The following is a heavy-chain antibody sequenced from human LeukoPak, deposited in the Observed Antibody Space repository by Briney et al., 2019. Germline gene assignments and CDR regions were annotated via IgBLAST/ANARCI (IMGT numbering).Heavy chain of an antibody. CDR1: GFTFSSYE. Sequence: PGGSLRLSCAASGFTFSSYEMNWVRQAPGKGLEWISYITTSGTTLDYADSVKGRFTISRDNAKNSLYLQMNSLRAEDTAVYYCARPYSSGWDNWFDPWGQGTLVIVSS. J-gene: IGHJ5*02. CDR3: ARPYSSGWDNWFDP. D-gene: IGHD6-19*01. V-gene: IGHV3-48*03. CDR2: ITTSGTTL.